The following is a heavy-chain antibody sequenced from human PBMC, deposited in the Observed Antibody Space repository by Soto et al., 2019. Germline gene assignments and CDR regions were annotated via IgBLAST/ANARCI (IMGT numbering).Heavy chain of an antibody. Sequence: SYAQSLTSDVSGVSVISGVLSWNWIRQPPGKGLEWIGYISHGGSPHYTPSLRSRVSISVDRSTNVISLNLTSMTPADTAVYFCARCNYYYAMDVWG. CDR1: GVSVISGVLS. J-gene: IGHJ6*02. CDR2: ISHGGSP. CDR3: ARCNYYYAMDV. V-gene: IGHV4-30-2*01.